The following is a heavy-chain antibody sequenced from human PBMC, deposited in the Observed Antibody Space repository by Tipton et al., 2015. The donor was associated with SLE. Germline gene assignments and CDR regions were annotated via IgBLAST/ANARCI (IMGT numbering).Heavy chain of an antibody. CDR1: GFTFSSYE. CDR2: ISSSSSYI. Sequence: SLRLSCAASGFTFSSYEMNWVRQAPGKGLEWVSSISSSSSYIYYADSVKGRFTISRDNAKNSLYLQMNSLRAEDTAVYYCAKDPGVRGVPNWGQGTLVTVPS. CDR3: AKDPGVRGVPN. D-gene: IGHD3-10*01. V-gene: IGHV3-21*01. J-gene: IGHJ4*02.